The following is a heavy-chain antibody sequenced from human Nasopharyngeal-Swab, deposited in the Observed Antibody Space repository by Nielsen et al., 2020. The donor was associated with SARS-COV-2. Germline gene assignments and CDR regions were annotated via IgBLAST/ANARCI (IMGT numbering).Heavy chain of an antibody. V-gene: IGHV3-20*01. CDR3: ARGTRYDFWSGYSFYYYYGMDV. J-gene: IGHJ6*02. D-gene: IGHD3-3*01. CDR1: GFTFDEYG. CDR2: IYWNGGST. Sequence: GESLKISCAASGFTFDEYGMSWVPQASGKGVEWVSGIYWNGGSTGYADSVKGRFTISRDNAKNSLYLQMNSLRAEDTALYHCARGTRYDFWSGYSFYYYYGMDVWGQGTTVTVSS.